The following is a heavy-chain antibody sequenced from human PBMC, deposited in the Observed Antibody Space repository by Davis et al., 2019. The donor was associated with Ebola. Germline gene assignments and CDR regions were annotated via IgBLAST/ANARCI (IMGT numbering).Heavy chain of an antibody. CDR1: GLTFRNYN. D-gene: IGHD3-22*01. CDR2: ISSSSTTI. J-gene: IGHJ4*02. CDR3: ATTYYYDSRGYYYEGYFDN. V-gene: IGHV3-48*02. Sequence: GESLKISCVASGLTFRNYNMNWVRQAPGKGLEWVSYISSSSTTIYYADSVKGRFTISRDNAQDSLYLQMNSLRDEDTAVYYCATTYYYDSRGYYYEGYFDNWGQGTLVIVSS.